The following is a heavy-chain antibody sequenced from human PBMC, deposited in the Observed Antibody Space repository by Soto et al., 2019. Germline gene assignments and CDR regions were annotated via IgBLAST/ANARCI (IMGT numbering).Heavy chain of an antibody. CDR1: GGTFSSYA. V-gene: IGHV1-69*01. Sequence: QVQLVQSGAEVKKPGSSVKVSCRASGGTFSSYAVSWVRQAPGQGLEWMGVIIPLLNTPKYVQKFQGRVTITADASPKTAYMEVRSPRSEDTAVYYCAGESRSPNYFYYGMDGWGQGTTVTVSS. J-gene: IGHJ6*02. CDR2: IIPLLNTP. CDR3: AGESRSPNYFYYGMDG.